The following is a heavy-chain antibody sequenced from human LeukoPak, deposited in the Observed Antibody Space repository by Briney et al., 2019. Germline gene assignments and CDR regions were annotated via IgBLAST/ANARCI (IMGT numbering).Heavy chain of an antibody. V-gene: IGHV3-23*01. CDR1: GFTFSSYG. Sequence: GGSLRLSCVASGFTFSSYGMHWVRQAPGKGLEWVSAISGSGGSTYYADSVKGRFTISRDNSKNTLYLQMNSLRAEDTAVYYCAKDHGDTNARCFDYWGQGTLVTVSS. J-gene: IGHJ4*02. D-gene: IGHD2-8*01. CDR3: AKDHGDTNARCFDY. CDR2: ISGSGGST.